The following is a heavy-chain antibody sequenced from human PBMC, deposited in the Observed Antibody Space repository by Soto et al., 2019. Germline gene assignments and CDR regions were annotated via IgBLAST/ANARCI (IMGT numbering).Heavy chain of an antibody. CDR3: TRTKAREGLDTAMVWVYYYYYGMDV. CDR1: GFTFGDYA. Sequence: GWSLRLSCTASGFTFGDYAMSWVRRAPGKGLEWVGFIRSKAYGGTTEYAASVKGRFTISRDDSKSIAYLQMNSLKTEDTAVYYCTRTKAREGLDTAMVWVYYYYYGMDVCGQGTTVIVSS. CDR2: IRSKAYGGTT. J-gene: IGHJ6*02. D-gene: IGHD5-18*01. V-gene: IGHV3-49*04.